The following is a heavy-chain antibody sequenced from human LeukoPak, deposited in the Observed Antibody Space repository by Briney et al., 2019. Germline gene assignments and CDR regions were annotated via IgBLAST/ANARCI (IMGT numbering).Heavy chain of an antibody. CDR3: ARGECVGGLDY. D-gene: IGHD3-16*01. V-gene: IGHV4-59*01. CDR2: IYYSGST. Sequence: SETLSLTCTVSGGSISSYYWSWIRQPPGKGLEWIGYIYYSGSTNYNPSLKSRVTISVDTSKNQFSLKLSSVTAADTAVYYCARGECVGGLDYWGQGTLVTVSS. CDR1: GGSISSYY. J-gene: IGHJ4*02.